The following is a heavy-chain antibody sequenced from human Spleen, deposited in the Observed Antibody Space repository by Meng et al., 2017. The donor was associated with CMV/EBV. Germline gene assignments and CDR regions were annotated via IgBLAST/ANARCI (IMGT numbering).Heavy chain of an antibody. Sequence: SETLSLTCTVSGDSIRRRYWGWIRQPPGKGLEWIGDISDSEKINYNASLKSRVTILVDTSKNQFSLKLDSVTAADTAVYYCARVPPIVVVPAARNYYFDYWGQGTLVTVSS. D-gene: IGHD2-2*01. CDR1: GDSIRRRY. V-gene: IGHV4-59*11. CDR3: ARVPPIVVVPAARNYYFDY. CDR2: ISDSEKI. J-gene: IGHJ4*02.